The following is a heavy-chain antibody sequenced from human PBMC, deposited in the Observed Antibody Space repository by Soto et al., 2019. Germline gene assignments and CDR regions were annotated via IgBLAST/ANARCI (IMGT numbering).Heavy chain of an antibody. D-gene: IGHD3-16*01. CDR3: AIFLWSRGDGSAP. CDR1: GGSISSYY. J-gene: IGHJ5*02. Sequence: SETLSLTCTVSGGSISSYYWSWIRQPPGKGLEWIGYIYYSGSTNYNPSLKSRVTISVDTSKNQFSLKMSSVTAADTAVYYCAIFLWSRGDGSAPGGQGTRVTVSP. V-gene: IGHV4-59*08. CDR2: IYYSGST.